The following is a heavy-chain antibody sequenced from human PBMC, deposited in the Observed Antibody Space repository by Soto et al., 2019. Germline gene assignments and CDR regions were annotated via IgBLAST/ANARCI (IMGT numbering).Heavy chain of an antibody. J-gene: IGHJ6*02. CDR2: ISSNGGST. Sequence: GGSLRLSCSASGFTFSSYAMHWVRQAPGKGLEYVSAISSNGGSTYYADSVKGRFTISRDNSKNTLYLQMSSLRAEDTAVYYCVKDSPRGVIVGATHLDVWGQGTTVTVSS. CDR3: VKDSPRGVIVGATHLDV. CDR1: GFTFSSYA. D-gene: IGHD1-26*01. V-gene: IGHV3-64D*08.